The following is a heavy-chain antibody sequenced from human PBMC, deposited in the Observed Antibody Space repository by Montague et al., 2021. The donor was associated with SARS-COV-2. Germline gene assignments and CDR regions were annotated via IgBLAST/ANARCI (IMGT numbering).Heavy chain of an antibody. Sequence: TLSLTCTVSGGSISTVGYWSWIRQHPGKGLEWIGYTYYSGSTYYNPSLKSRVTISVDTSKNQFSLKLFSVTAADTAVYYCARGVVRKGYYGSSGYYILKQGPGGLAYWGQGSLVTVSS. CDR3: ARGVVRKGYYGSSGYYILKQGPGGLAY. V-gene: IGHV4-31*03. CDR2: TYYSGST. D-gene: IGHD3-22*01. CDR1: GGSISTVGY. J-gene: IGHJ4*02.